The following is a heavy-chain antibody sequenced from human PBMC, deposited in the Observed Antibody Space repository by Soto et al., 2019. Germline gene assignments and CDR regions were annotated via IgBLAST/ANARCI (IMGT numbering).Heavy chain of an antibody. Sequence: ETLSLTCAVYGGSFSGYYWNWIRQPPGKGLEWVSVIYSDGRTYHADSVKGRFTISRDNSKNTLYLQMNSLRAEDTAVYYCARTYYDILTAYYGIFDYWGQGSLVTVSS. CDR1: GGSFSGYY. V-gene: IGHV3-66*01. D-gene: IGHD3-9*01. CDR2: IYSDGRT. J-gene: IGHJ4*02. CDR3: ARTYYDILTAYYGIFDY.